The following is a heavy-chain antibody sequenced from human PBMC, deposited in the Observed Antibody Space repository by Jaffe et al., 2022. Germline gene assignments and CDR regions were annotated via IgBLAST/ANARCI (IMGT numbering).Heavy chain of an antibody. J-gene: IGHJ3*02. CDR1: GFTFSSYE. CDR2: ISSSGSTI. CDR3: ARDKLLSSSWYGDYDAFDI. D-gene: IGHD6-13*01. V-gene: IGHV3-48*03. Sequence: EVQLVESGGGLVQPGGSLRLSCAASGFTFSSYEMNWVRQAPGKGLEWVSYISSSGSTIYYADSVKGRFTISRDNAKNSLYLQMNSLRAEDTAVYYCARDKLLSSSWYGDYDAFDIWGQGTMVTVSS.